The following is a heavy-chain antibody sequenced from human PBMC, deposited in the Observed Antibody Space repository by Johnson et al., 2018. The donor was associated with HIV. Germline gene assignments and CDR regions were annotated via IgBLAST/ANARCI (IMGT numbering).Heavy chain of an antibody. V-gene: IGHV3-13*01. CDR3: VRESLRRIPVSGPGDAAFDI. CDR2: IGTTDAT. Sequence: VQLVETGGGLIQPGGSLRLSCAASGFIFSRYDMHWVRQVTGKGLEWVSAIGTTDATYYPASVKGRFTISRAAAKASLYLQITSLRAGDTAVYYCVRESLRRIPVSGPGDAAFDIWGLGTKVTVSS. CDR1: GFIFSRYD. D-gene: IGHD6-19*01. J-gene: IGHJ3*02.